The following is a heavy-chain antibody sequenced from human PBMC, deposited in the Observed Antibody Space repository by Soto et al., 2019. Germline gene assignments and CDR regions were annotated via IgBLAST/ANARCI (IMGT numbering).Heavy chain of an antibody. D-gene: IGHD1-1*01. J-gene: IGHJ4*02. CDR1: GFTFRSYA. Sequence: GGSLRLSCAASGFTFRSYAMHWIRQAPGKGLEWVSVISDSGDSKYYADSVKGRFTISRDSSSQTLYLQMNSLRPDDTAMYYCARDGVSSTDYTWNYGTYFDYWGPGALVTVSS. CDR2: ISDSGDSK. CDR3: ARDGVSSTDYTWNYGTYFDY. V-gene: IGHV3-23*01.